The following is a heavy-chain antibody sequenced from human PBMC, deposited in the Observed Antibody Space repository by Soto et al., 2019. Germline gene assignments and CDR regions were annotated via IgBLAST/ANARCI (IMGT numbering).Heavy chain of an antibody. D-gene: IGHD5-18*01. CDR3: ARELSEGNVDTAMGRPKYYYYGMDV. Sequence: ASVKVSCKASGYTFTSYGISWVRQAPGQGLEWMGWISAYNGNTNYAQKLQGRVTMTTDTSTSTAYMELRSLRSDDTAVYYCARELSEGNVDTAMGRPKYYYYGMDVWGQGTTVTVSS. V-gene: IGHV1-18*01. J-gene: IGHJ6*02. CDR1: GYTFTSYG. CDR2: ISAYNGNT.